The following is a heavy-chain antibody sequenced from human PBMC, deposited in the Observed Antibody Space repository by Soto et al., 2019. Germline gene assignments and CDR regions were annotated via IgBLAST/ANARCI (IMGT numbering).Heavy chain of an antibody. CDR2: IYPGDSDT. Sequence: PGESLKISCKGSGYSFTSYWIGWVRQMPGKGLEWMGIIYPGDSDTRYSPSFQGQVTISADKSISTAYLQWSSLKASDTAMYYCATESIAARPLDAFDIWGQGTMVTVSS. D-gene: IGHD6-6*01. V-gene: IGHV5-51*01. CDR3: ATESIAARPLDAFDI. CDR1: GYSFTSYW. J-gene: IGHJ3*02.